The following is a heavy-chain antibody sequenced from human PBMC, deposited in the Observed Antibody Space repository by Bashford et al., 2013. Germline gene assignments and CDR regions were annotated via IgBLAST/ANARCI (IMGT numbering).Heavy chain of an antibody. J-gene: IGHJ4*02. CDR3: AKGSWDYCSSTSCTIDY. CDR2: ISGSGGST. V-gene: IGHV3-23*01. Sequence: VRQAPGKGLEWVSAISGSGGSTYYADSVKGRFTISRDNSKNTLYLQMNSLRAEDTAVYYCAKGSWDYCSSTSCTIDYWGQGTLVTVSS. D-gene: IGHD2-2*01.